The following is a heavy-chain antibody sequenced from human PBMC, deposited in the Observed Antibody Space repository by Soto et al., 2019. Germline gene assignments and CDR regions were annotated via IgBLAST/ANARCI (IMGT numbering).Heavy chain of an antibody. V-gene: IGHV3-30*03. CDR1: GFAFSSYG. D-gene: IGHD5-18*01. CDR3: VSDRGYGHASVPYS. CDR2: ISYDGSLQ. J-gene: IGHJ4*02. Sequence: QAQLVESGGGVVQPGRSLRLSCAASGFAFSSYGMHWVRQAPGTGLGWVAVISYDGSLQHYADSVKGRFTISRDNSKTMVLLQMSSLRDEDTAVYYCVSDRGYGHASVPYSWGQGTLVSVSS.